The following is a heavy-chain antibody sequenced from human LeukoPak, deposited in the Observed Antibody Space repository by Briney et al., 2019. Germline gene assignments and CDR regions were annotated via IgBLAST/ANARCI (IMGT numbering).Heavy chain of an antibody. Sequence: GGSLRLSCAASGFTFSSYAMSWVRQAPGKGLEWVSAISGSGGSTYYADSVKGRFTISRDNSKNTLYLQMNSLRVEDTAVYYCARRKWSGYDTWFDYWGQGTLVTVSS. CDR1: GFTFSSYA. D-gene: IGHD5-12*01. CDR3: ARRKWSGYDTWFDY. CDR2: ISGSGGST. J-gene: IGHJ4*02. V-gene: IGHV3-23*01.